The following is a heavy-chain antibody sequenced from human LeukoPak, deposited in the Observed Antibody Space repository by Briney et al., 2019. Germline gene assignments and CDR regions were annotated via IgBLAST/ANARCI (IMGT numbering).Heavy chain of an antibody. V-gene: IGHV4-59*01. CDR3: ARDPGSSWYYMDV. J-gene: IGHJ6*03. D-gene: IGHD6-13*01. Sequence: SETLSLTCTVSGGSISSYYWSWIRQPPGKGLEWIGYIYYSGSTNYNPSLKSRVTISVDTSKIQFSLKLSSVTAADTAVYYCARDPGSSWYYMDVWGKGTTVTVSS. CDR1: GGSISSYY. CDR2: IYYSGST.